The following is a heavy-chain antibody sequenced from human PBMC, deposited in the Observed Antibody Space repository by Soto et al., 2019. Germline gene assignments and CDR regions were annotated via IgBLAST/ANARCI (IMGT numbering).Heavy chain of an antibody. D-gene: IGHD3-3*01. Sequence: GGSLRLSCAASGFTFSSYAMSWVRQAPGKGLEWVSAISGSGGSTYYADSVKGRFTISRDNSKNTLYLQMNSLRAEDTAVYYCAKDRVPGYGGRIWSGAFDIWGQGTMVTVSS. CDR3: AKDRVPGYGGRIWSGAFDI. V-gene: IGHV3-23*01. J-gene: IGHJ3*02. CDR1: GFTFSSYA. CDR2: ISGSGGST.